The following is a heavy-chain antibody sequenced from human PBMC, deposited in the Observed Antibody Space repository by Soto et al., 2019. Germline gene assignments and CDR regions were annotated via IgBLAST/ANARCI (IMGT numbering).Heavy chain of an antibody. Sequence: GASVKVSCKASGGTFSSYTISWVRQAPGQGLEWMGRIIPILGIANYAQKFQGRVTITADKSTSTAYMELSSLRSEDTAVYYCALSVATISQAPGGVDYWGQGTLVTVSS. CDR2: IIPILGIA. CDR3: ALSVATISQAPGGVDY. CDR1: GGTFSSYT. J-gene: IGHJ4*02. V-gene: IGHV1-69*02. D-gene: IGHD5-12*01.